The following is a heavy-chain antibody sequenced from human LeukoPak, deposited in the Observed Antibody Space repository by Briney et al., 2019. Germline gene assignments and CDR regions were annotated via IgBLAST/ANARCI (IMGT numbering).Heavy chain of an antibody. CDR2: INAGNGNT. CDR1: GYTFTSYA. CDR3: ARGPKIYFYNWFDP. J-gene: IGHJ5*02. D-gene: IGHD3-9*01. Sequence: ASVKVSCKASGYTFTSYAMHWVRQAPGQRLEWMGWINAGNGNTKYSQKFQGRVTITRDTSASTAYMELSSLRSEDTAVYYCARGPKIYFYNWFDPWGQGTLVTVSS. V-gene: IGHV1-3*01.